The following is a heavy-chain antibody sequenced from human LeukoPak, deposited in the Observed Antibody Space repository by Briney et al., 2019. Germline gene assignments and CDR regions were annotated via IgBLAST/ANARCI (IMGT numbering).Heavy chain of an antibody. CDR1: GYTFTGYY. CDR3: ARSVVGTTWVDY. CDR2: INPNSGGT. D-gene: IGHD1-26*01. V-gene: IGHV1-2*02. J-gene: IGHJ4*02. Sequence: ASVKVSCQASGYTFTGYYMHWVRQAPGQGLEWMGWINPNSGGTNYAQKFQGRVTMTRDTTISTAYMELSRLRSDDTAVYYCARSVVGTTWVDYWGQGTLVTVSS.